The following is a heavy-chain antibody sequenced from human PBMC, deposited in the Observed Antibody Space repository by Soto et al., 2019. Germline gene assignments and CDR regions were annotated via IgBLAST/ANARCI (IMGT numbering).Heavy chain of an antibody. V-gene: IGHV4-30-2*01. CDR2: IYHSGSI. Sequence: PSETLSLTCAVSGGSISSGGYSWSWIRQPPGKGLEWIGYIYHSGSINYNTSLKSRVTISVDRSENQFSLKLSSVTAADMAVYYCARVPAPWGQGTLVTVSS. CDR3: ARVPAP. CDR1: GGSISSGGYS. J-gene: IGHJ5*02.